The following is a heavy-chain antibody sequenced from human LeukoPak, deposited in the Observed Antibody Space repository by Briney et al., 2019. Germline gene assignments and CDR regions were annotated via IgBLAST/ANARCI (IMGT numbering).Heavy chain of an antibody. V-gene: IGHV4-39*07. D-gene: IGHD3-3*01. J-gene: IGHJ4*02. CDR1: GGSISSSSYY. CDR2: IYYSGST. Sequence: ETLSLTCTVSGGSISSSSYYWGWIRPPPGKGLEWIGSIYYSGSTYYNPSLKSRVTISVDTSKNQFSLKLSSVTAADTAVYYCASLSYDSLDYWGQGTLVTVSS. CDR3: ASLSYDSLDY.